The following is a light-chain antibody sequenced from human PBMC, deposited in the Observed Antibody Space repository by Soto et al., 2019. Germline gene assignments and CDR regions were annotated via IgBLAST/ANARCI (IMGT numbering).Light chain of an antibody. CDR1: RSVSSN. J-gene: IGKJ1*01. Sequence: EIVMTQSPATLSVSPGDWATLSCRARRSVSSNLAWYQQKPGQTPRLLIYGASTRATGIPARFSGSGSGTEFTLTISSPQSGDFAVYYCQQYHNWPPGTFGQGTKVEIK. CDR2: GAS. CDR3: QQYHNWPPGT. V-gene: IGKV3-15*01.